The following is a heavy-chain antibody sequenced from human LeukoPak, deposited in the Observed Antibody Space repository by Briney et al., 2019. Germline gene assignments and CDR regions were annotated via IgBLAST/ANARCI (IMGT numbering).Heavy chain of an antibody. CDR3: AREGAVAGTAFDI. D-gene: IGHD6-19*01. CDR2: IYYSGST. V-gene: IGHV4-59*01. J-gene: IGHJ3*02. CDR1: GGSISSYY. Sequence: LSETLSLTCTVSGGSISSYYWSWIRQPPGKGLEWIGYIYYSGSTNYNPSLKSRVTISVDTSKNQFSLKLSSVTAADTAVYYCAREGAVAGTAFDIWGQGTMVTVSS.